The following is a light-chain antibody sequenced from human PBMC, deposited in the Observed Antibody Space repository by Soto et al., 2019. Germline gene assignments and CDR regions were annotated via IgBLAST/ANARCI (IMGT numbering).Light chain of an antibody. J-gene: IGLJ2*01. Sequence: QSELTQPTSASGTPGQRVTISCSGSSSNIGSSTVSWYHQLPGSAPKLIIYGDHQRPSGIPDRFSGSKSGTSASLAISGLQSDDEADYYCAAWDDSLNAVLFGGGTKLTVL. V-gene: IGLV1-44*01. CDR2: GDH. CDR1: SSNIGSST. CDR3: AAWDDSLNAVL.